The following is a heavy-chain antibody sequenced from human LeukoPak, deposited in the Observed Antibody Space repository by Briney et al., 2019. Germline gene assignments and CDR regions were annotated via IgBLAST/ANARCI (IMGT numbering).Heavy chain of an antibody. CDR3: ARDSYYYDSSGYYYGVVDY. CDR2: IWYDGSNK. J-gene: IGHJ4*02. Sequence: GGSLRLSCATSGFTFSIYGIHWVRQAPGRGLEWVAVIWYDGSNKYYADSVKGRFTISRDNSKNTLYLQMNSLRAEDTAVYYCARDSYYYDSSGYYYGVVDYWGQGTLVTVSS. CDR1: GFTFSIYG. V-gene: IGHV3-33*01. D-gene: IGHD3-22*01.